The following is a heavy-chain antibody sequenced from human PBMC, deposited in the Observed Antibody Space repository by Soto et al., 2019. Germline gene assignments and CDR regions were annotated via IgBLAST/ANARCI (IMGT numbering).Heavy chain of an antibody. V-gene: IGHV1-46*01. J-gene: IGHJ4*02. CDR3: ARANFDDSIPH. CDR1: GYTFTNYY. Sequence: ASVKVSCKASGYTFTNYYIHWVRQAPGQGLEWMGLINPNGGGTIYARTFQGRLTLTSDTSTSTVDLELSSLRSEDTAVYYCARANFDDSIPHWGQGTLVTVSS. D-gene: IGHD3-22*01. CDR2: INPNGGGT.